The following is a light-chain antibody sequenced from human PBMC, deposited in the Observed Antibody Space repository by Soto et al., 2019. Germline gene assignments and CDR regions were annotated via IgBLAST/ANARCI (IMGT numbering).Light chain of an antibody. CDR2: GAS. CDR1: QSVSSN. Sequence: EIVMTQSPATLSVSPGERATLSCRASQSVSSNLAWYQQKPGQAPRLLIYGASTRATGIPARFSGSGSGTEFTLTISNLHSEDFEVYYCQQYNNWPQTFGQGTKVEIK. CDR3: QQYNNWPQT. J-gene: IGKJ1*01. V-gene: IGKV3-15*01.